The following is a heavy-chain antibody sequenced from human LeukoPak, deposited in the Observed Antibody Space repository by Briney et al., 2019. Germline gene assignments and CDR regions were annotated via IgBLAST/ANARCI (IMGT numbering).Heavy chain of an antibody. D-gene: IGHD1-26*01. J-gene: IGHJ3*02. CDR3: ARDGSLDAFDI. CDR1: GFTFSSYD. Sequence: GGSLRLSCAASGFTFSSYDMSWVRQAPGKGLEWVSAISGSGGSTYYADSVKGRFTISRDNAKNSLYLQMNSLRAEDTAVYYCARDGSLDAFDIWGQGTMVTVSS. V-gene: IGHV3-23*01. CDR2: ISGSGGST.